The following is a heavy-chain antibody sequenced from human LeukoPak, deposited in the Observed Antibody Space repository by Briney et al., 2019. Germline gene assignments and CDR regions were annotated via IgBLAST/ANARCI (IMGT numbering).Heavy chain of an antibody. D-gene: IGHD3-10*01. J-gene: IGHJ6*03. CDR3: ARERPTTELLWFGEFPHYYYYYMDV. CDR2: IYYSGST. V-gene: IGHV4-59*01. CDR1: GGSISSYY. Sequence: PSETLSLTCTVSGGSISSYYWSWIRQPPGKGLEWIGYIYYSGSTNYNPSLKSRVTISVDTSKNQFSLKLSSVTAADTAVYYCARERPTTELLWFGEFPHYYYYYMDVWGKGTTVTISS.